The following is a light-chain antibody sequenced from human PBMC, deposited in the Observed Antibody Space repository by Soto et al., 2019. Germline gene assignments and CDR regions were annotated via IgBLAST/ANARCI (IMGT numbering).Light chain of an antibody. CDR2: DNT. CDR1: TSNIGAGYH. V-gene: IGLV1-40*01. J-gene: IGLJ1*01. CDR3: QSYDSSLSSYV. Sequence: QSVLTQPPSVSGAPGQRVSISCTGSTSNIGAGYHVHWYQQFPGTAPKLLMYDNTNRPSGVPDRFSGSKSGTSASLAITGLQAEDEADYYCQSYDSSLSSYVFGTGTNSPS.